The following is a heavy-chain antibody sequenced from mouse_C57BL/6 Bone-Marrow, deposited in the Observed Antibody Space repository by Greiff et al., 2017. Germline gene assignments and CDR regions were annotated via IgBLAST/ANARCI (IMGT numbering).Heavy chain of an antibody. V-gene: IGHV1-81*01. CDR1: GYTFTSYG. CDR2: IYPRSGNT. J-gene: IGHJ4*01. CDR3: ARSVIFYAMDY. Sequence: VKLMESGAELARPGASVKLSCKASGYTFTSYGISWVKQRTGQGLEWIGEIYPRSGNTYYNEKFKGKATLTADKSSSTAYMELRSLTSEDSAVYFCARSVIFYAMDYWGQGTSVTVSS.